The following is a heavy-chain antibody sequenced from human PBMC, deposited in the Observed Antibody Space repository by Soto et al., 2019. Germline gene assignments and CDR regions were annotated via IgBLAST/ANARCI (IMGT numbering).Heavy chain of an antibody. CDR3: AKMSSENYYDPVFS. Sequence: ESGGGVVKTSGSLRIACAASGFTFSDSYMSWVRHAPGKGLEWVSYISSSGNTIYYADSVKGRFTISRDNAMNSVYLQMNSLRAEDTALYFCAKMSSENYYDPVFSWGQGTLVTVSS. D-gene: IGHD3-22*01. V-gene: IGHV3-11*01. CDR2: ISSSGNTI. J-gene: IGHJ5*02. CDR1: GFTFSDSY.